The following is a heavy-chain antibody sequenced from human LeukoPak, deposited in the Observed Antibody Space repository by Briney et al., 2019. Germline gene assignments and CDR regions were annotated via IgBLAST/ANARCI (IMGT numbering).Heavy chain of an antibody. Sequence: SETLSLTCTVSGGSISSSSYYWGWIRQPPGKGLEWIGSIYYSGSTYYNPSLKSRVTISVDTSKNQFSLKLSSVTAADTAVYYCASTDYSIYGSWGSSDWGQGTLVTVSS. J-gene: IGHJ4*02. CDR1: GGSISSSSYY. CDR3: ASTDYSIYGSWGSSD. D-gene: IGHD4-11*01. CDR2: IYYSGST. V-gene: IGHV4-39*01.